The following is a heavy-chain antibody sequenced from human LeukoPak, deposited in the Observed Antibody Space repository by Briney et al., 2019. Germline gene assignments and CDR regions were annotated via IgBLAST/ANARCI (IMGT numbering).Heavy chain of an antibody. Sequence: KPSETLSLTCTVSGYSISSGYYWGWIRQPPGKGLEWIGSIYYSGSTYYNPSLKSRVTISVDTSKNQFSLKLSSVTAADTAVYYCARVESYPLRNAFDIWGQGTMVTVSS. CDR2: IYYSGST. J-gene: IGHJ3*02. CDR1: GYSISSGYY. V-gene: IGHV4-38-2*02. D-gene: IGHD1-14*01. CDR3: ARVESYPLRNAFDI.